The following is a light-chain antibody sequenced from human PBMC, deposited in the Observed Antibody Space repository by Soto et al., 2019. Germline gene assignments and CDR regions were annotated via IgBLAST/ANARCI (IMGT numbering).Light chain of an antibody. CDR2: GAS. Sequence: DIQMTQSPSSLSASVGDRVTITCRASQSISSYLNWYQQKPGKAPRLLIYGASSLQNAVPSRFSGSGSGTDFTLTISSLQPEDFATYYCQQSYSTPYTFGQGTNLEIK. V-gene: IGKV1-39*01. CDR3: QQSYSTPYT. CDR1: QSISSY. J-gene: IGKJ2*01.